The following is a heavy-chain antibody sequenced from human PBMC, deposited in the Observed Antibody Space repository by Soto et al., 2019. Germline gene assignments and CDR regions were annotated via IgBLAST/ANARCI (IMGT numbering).Heavy chain of an antibody. CDR2: ISSSSSTI. J-gene: IGHJ6*03. D-gene: IGHD4-17*01. CDR1: GFTFSSYS. Sequence: GGSLRLSCAASGFTFSSYSMNWVRQAPGKGLEWVSYISSSSSTIYYADSVKGRFTISRDNAKNSLYLQMNSLRAEDTAVYYCAREGGTTVNSDFPYYYYMDVWGKGTTVTVSS. V-gene: IGHV3-48*01. CDR3: AREGGTTVNSDFPYYYYMDV.